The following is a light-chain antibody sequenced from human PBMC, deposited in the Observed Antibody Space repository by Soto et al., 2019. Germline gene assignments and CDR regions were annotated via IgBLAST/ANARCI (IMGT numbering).Light chain of an antibody. Sequence: DIQMTQSPSSLSASVGDRVTITCRASQSISSYLNWYQQNPGKAPKLLIYAASSLQSGVPSRFSGSGSGTDFTLTISSLQPEDFATYYCQPSYSTLWTFGQGTKVEIK. V-gene: IGKV1-39*01. J-gene: IGKJ1*01. CDR1: QSISSY. CDR2: AAS. CDR3: QPSYSTLWT.